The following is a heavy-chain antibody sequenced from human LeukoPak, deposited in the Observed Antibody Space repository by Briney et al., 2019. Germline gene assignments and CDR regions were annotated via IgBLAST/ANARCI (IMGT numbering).Heavy chain of an antibody. D-gene: IGHD6-13*01. Sequence: GGSLRLSCATSKFNFNIYGMTWVRQAPGKGLEWVSGISGSGDTTYYADSVKGRFTISRDNSKNTLYLQMNSLRAEDTAIYYCAKDRISTSGTVDYWGQGTLVTVSS. CDR2: ISGSGDTT. V-gene: IGHV3-23*01. CDR3: AKDRISTSGTVDY. J-gene: IGHJ4*02. CDR1: KFNFNIYG.